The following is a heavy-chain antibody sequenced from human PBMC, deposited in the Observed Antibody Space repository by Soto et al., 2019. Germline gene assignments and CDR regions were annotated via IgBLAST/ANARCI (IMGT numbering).Heavy chain of an antibody. D-gene: IGHD6-19*01. CDR1: GFTFDDYA. CDR2: ISWNSGGI. J-gene: IGHJ5*02. CDR3: AKDYSSGWYGWFDP. Sequence: PGGSLRLSCAASGFTFDDYAMHWVRQAPGKGLEWVSGISWNSGGIGYADSVKGRFTISRDNAKNSLYLQMNSLRAEDTALYYCAKDYSSGWYGWFDPWGQGTLVTVSS. V-gene: IGHV3-9*01.